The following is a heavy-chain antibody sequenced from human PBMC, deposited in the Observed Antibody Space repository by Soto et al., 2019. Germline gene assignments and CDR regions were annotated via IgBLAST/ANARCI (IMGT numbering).Heavy chain of an antibody. D-gene: IGHD2-8*01. CDR3: AKRAGYCINNFCNTGQGQDCYSDY. CDR2: ISGSGGDT. CDR1: GFSFSTYG. Sequence: GGSLRLSCAASGFSFSTYGMGWVRQPPGKGLEWVSGISGSGGDTYYADSVKGRFTISRDNSKNTLYLRMNSLRAEDTAVYYCAKRAGYCINNFCNTGQGQDCYSDYWGQASLLTVST. J-gene: IGHJ4*02. V-gene: IGHV3-23*01.